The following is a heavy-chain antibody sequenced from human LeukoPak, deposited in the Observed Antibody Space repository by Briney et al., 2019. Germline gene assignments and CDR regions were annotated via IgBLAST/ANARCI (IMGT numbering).Heavy chain of an antibody. D-gene: IGHD1-7*01. CDR1: GFTFSSYG. J-gene: IGHJ4*02. Sequence: PGGSLRLSCAASGFTFSSYGMHWVRQAPGKGLEWVAVISYDGSDKYYADSVKGRFTISRDNSKNTLYLQMNSLGAEDTAVYYCAKIRVIFNWNYAYYFDYWGQGSLVTVSS. V-gene: IGHV3-30*18. CDR3: AKIRVIFNWNYAYYFDY. CDR2: ISYDGSDK.